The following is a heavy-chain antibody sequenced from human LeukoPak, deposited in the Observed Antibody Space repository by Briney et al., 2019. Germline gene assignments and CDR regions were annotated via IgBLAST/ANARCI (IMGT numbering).Heavy chain of an antibody. Sequence: SETLSLTCTVSDGSISSYYWSWIRQPPGKGLEWIGYIYYSGSTNYNPSLKSQVTISVDTSKNQFSLKLSSVTAAVTAVYYCARDKGFGELSRSLAFDIWGQGTMVTVSS. CDR1: DGSISSYY. CDR2: IYYSGST. J-gene: IGHJ3*02. D-gene: IGHD3-10*01. V-gene: IGHV4-59*01. CDR3: ARDKGFGELSRSLAFDI.